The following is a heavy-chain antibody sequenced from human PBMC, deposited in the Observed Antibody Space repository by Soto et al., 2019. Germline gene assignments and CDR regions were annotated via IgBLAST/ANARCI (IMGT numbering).Heavy chain of an antibody. Sequence: QVQLVQSGAEVKKPGSSVKVSCKASGGTFSSYAISWVRQAPGQGLEWMGGIIPIFGTANYAQKFQGRVTITADESTSTAYMELSSLRSEYTAVYYCARGTGWAWRDYYYYGIDVWGQGTTVTVSS. D-gene: IGHD6-19*01. V-gene: IGHV1-69*01. CDR1: GGTFSSYA. CDR3: ARGTGWAWRDYYYYGIDV. J-gene: IGHJ6*02. CDR2: IIPIFGTA.